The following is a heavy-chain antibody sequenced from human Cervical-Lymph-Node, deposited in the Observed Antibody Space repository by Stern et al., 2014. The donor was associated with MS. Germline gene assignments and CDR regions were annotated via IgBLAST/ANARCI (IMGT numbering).Heavy chain of an antibody. V-gene: IGHV2-5*01. CDR3: AHSPPSDDDAFDI. J-gene: IGHJ3*02. Sequence: QVTLKASGPTLVNPTQTLTLTCAFSGFSLSTTGVGVGWIRQPPGKALEWLALMDGYYNKRYSQSLKSRLTITKVTAKSQVDLTLTNVDPVDTATYYCAHSPPSDDDAFDIWGQGTMVTISS. CDR1: GFSLSTTGVG. CDR2: MDGYYNK. D-gene: IGHD2-21*02.